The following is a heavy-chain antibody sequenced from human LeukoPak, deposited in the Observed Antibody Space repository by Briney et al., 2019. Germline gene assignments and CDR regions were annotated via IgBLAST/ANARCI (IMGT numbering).Heavy chain of an antibody. Sequence: SETLSLTCTVSGGSISSSSYYWGWIRQPPGKGLEWIGSIYYSGSTYYNPSHKSRVTISVDTSKNQFSLKLSSVTAADTAVYYCARASDSGSYINDAFDIWGQGTMVTVSS. V-gene: IGHV4-39*07. D-gene: IGHD1-26*01. CDR1: GGSISSSSYY. J-gene: IGHJ3*02. CDR2: IYYSGST. CDR3: ARASDSGSYINDAFDI.